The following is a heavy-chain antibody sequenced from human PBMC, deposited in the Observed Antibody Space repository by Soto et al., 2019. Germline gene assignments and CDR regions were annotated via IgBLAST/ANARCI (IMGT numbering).Heavy chain of an antibody. V-gene: IGHV1-3*01. Sequence: ASVKVSCKASGYTFTSYGIHWVRQAAGQRLEWMGWINAANGDTKYSPKFQGRVTITRDTSASTAYMELSSLRSEDTAVYYCVRRHVSATGIDWFDPWGQGTLLTVSS. J-gene: IGHJ5*02. D-gene: IGHD6-13*01. CDR3: VRRHVSATGIDWFDP. CDR1: GYTFTSYG. CDR2: INAANGDT.